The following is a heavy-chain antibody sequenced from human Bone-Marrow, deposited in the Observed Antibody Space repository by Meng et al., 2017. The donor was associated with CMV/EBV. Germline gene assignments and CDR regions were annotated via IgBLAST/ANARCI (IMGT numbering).Heavy chain of an antibody. V-gene: IGHV3-30*04. D-gene: IGHD6-13*01. CDR1: GFTFSSYA. Sequence: GGSLRLSCAASGFTFSSYAMHWVRQAPGKGLEWVAVISYDGSNKYYADSVKGRFTISRDNAKNSLYLQMNSLRAEDTAVYYCARDWYSSSWYDHGGMDVWGQGTTVTGSS. CDR2: ISYDGSNK. J-gene: IGHJ6*02. CDR3: ARDWYSSSWYDHGGMDV.